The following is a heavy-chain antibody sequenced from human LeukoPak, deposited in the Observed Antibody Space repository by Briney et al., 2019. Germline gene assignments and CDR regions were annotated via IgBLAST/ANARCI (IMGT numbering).Heavy chain of an antibody. J-gene: IGHJ5*02. D-gene: IGHD4-17*01. CDR1: GYTFTGYY. Sequence: ASVKVSCRASGYTFTGYYMHWVRQAPGQGLEWMGLINPNSGGTNYAQKFQGRVTMTRDTSISTAYMELSRLRSDDTAVYYCARGSDYGDYLDNWFDPWGQGTLVTVSS. V-gene: IGHV1-2*02. CDR3: ARGSDYGDYLDNWFDP. CDR2: INPNSGGT.